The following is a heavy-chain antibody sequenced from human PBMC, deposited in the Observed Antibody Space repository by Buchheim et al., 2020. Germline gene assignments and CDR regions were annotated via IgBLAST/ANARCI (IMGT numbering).Heavy chain of an antibody. J-gene: IGHJ5*02. V-gene: IGHV4-39*01. D-gene: IGHD6-13*01. CDR3: ARLGGRSSSWYWFDP. Sequence: QLQLQESGPGLVKPSETLYLTCTVSGGSISSSSYYWGWIRQPPGKGLEWIGSIYYSGSTYYNQSPKSRVPISVDTSKNQLPLKLSSVTAADTAVYYCARLGGRSSSWYWFDPWGQGTL. CDR2: IYYSGST. CDR1: GGSISSSSYY.